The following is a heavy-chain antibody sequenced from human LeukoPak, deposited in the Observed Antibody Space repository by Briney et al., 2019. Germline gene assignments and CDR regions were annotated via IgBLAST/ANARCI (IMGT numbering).Heavy chain of an antibody. CDR1: GYSFTSYW. V-gene: IGHV5-51*01. CDR3: ARRLAAAGRAFDI. CDR2: IYPGDSDT. Sequence: RGESLKISCKGSGYSFTSYWIGWVRQMPGKGLQWMGIIYPGDSDTRYSPSFQGQVTISADKSISTAYLQWSSLKASDTAMYYCARRLAAAGRAFDIWGQGTMVTVSS. D-gene: IGHD6-13*01. J-gene: IGHJ3*02.